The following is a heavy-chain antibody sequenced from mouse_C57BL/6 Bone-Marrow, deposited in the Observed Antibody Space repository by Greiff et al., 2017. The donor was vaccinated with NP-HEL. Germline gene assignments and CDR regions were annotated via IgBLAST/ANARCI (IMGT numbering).Heavy chain of an antibody. CDR1: GFNIKDDY. Sequence: VQLQQSGAELVRPGASVKLSCTASGFNIKDDYMHWVKQRPEQGLEWIGWIDPENGDTEYASKFQGKATITADTSSNTAYLQLSSLTSEDTAVYYCTTTHLYYDYDGRIYYYAMDYWGQGTSVTVSS. J-gene: IGHJ4*01. CDR2: IDPENGDT. V-gene: IGHV14-4*01. D-gene: IGHD2-4*01. CDR3: TTTHLYYDYDGRIYYYAMDY.